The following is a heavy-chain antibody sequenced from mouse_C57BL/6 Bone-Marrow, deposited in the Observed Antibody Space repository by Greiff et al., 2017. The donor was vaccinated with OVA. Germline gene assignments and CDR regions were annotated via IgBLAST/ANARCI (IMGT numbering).Heavy chain of an antibody. CDR2: IWTGGGT. CDR1: GFSLTSYA. J-gene: IGHJ4*01. CDR3: ARNKALIYYYGSSYAMDY. V-gene: IGHV2-9-1*01. D-gene: IGHD1-1*01. Sequence: QVQLKESGPGLVAPSQSLSITCTVSGFSLTSYAISWVRQPPGKGLEWLGVIWTGGGTNYNSALKSRLSISKDNSKSQVFLKMNSLQTDDTARYYCARNKALIYYYGSSYAMDYWGQGTSVTVSS.